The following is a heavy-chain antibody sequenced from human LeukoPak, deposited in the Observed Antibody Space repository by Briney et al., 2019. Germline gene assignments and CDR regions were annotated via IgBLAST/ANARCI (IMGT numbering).Heavy chain of an antibody. J-gene: IGHJ5*02. CDR3: AREAYSSSSEAYYNWFDP. CDR1: GGTFSSYA. Sequence: ASVKVSCKASGGTFSSYAISWVRQAPGQGLEWMGWISAYNGNTNYAQKLQGRVTMTTDTSTSTAYMELRSLRSDDTAVYYCAREAYSSSSEAYYNWFDPWGQGTLVTVSP. CDR2: ISAYNGNT. V-gene: IGHV1-18*01. D-gene: IGHD6-6*01.